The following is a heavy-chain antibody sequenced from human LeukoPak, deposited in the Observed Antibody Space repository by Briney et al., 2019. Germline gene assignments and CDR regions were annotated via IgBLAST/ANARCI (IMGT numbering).Heavy chain of an antibody. V-gene: IGHV4-38-2*02. Sequence: SETLSLTCTVSGYSISSGYYWGWIRQPPGKGLEWIGSNYYSGSTYYNPSLKSRVTISVDTSKNQFSLKLSSVTAADTAVYYCARHGMSDYYYYYYMDVWGKGTTVTVSS. CDR2: NYYSGST. CDR3: ARHGMSDYYYYYYMDV. CDR1: GYSISSGYY. D-gene: IGHD1-26*01. J-gene: IGHJ6*03.